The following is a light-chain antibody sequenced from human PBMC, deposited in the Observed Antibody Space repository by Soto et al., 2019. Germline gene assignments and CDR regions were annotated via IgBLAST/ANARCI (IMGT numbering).Light chain of an antibody. Sequence: EIVLTQSPGTLSLSPGERATLSCRASQSVSSSYLAWYQHKPDQAPRLLIYGASSRATGISDRFSGSGSGTDFTLTISRLEPEDYAVYYCQQYNSTPITFGQGTRLEIK. V-gene: IGKV3-20*01. CDR1: QSVSSSY. CDR2: GAS. J-gene: IGKJ5*01. CDR3: QQYNSTPIT.